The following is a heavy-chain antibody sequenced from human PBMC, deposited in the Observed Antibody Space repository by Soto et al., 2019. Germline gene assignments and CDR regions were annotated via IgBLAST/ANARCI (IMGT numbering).Heavy chain of an antibody. J-gene: IGHJ3*01. V-gene: IGHV3-30*18. CDR3: AQLPWVYNYYDRSDYRATNTDTFGG. CDR2: ISYDGNPQ. Sequence: QVQLVESGGGVVQPGRSLRLSCAASGFTFKNYGMHWVRQAPGKGLEWVAIISYDGNPQIYADSVRDQFAISRDNSKNTLFLQLNSLRREDTAVYYCAQLPWVYNYYDRSDYRATNTDTFGGWGQGTMVTVSS. D-gene: IGHD3-22*01. CDR1: GFTFKNYG.